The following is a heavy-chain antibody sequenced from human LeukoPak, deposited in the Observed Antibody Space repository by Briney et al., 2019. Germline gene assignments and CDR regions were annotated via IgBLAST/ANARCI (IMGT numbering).Heavy chain of an antibody. CDR2: IWYDGSNK. CDR1: GFTFSSYG. D-gene: IGHD3-10*01. CDR3: ARDPANYYGSGSYYNSEKNLDY. V-gene: IGHV3-33*01. J-gene: IGHJ4*02. Sequence: PGGSLRLSCASSGFTFSSYGMHWVRQAPGKGLEWVAVIWYDGSNKYYADSVKGRFTISRDNSKNTLYLQMNSLRAEDTAVYYCARDPANYYGSGSYYNSEKNLDYWGQGTLVTVSS.